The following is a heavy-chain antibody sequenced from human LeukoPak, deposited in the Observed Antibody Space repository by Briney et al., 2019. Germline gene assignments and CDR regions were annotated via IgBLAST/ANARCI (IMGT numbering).Heavy chain of an antibody. Sequence: SETLSLTCAVYGGSFSGYYWSWIRQPPGKGPEWIGEINHSGSTNYNPSLKSRVTISVDTSKNQFSLKLSSVTAADTAVYYCARAKIGGYDYVWGSYRSAYYFDYWGQGTLVTVSS. CDR2: INHSGST. CDR3: ARAKIGGYDYVWGSYRSAYYFDY. CDR1: GGSFSGYY. V-gene: IGHV4-34*01. J-gene: IGHJ4*02. D-gene: IGHD3-16*02.